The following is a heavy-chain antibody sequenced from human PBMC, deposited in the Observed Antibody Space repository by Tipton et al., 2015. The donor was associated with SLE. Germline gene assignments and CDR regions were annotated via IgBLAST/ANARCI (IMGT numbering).Heavy chain of an antibody. CDR2: IYYSGST. Sequence: TLSLTCTVSGGSISSHYWSWIRQPPGKGLEWIGYIYYSGSTNYNPSLKSRVTISVDTSKNQFSLKLSSVTAADTAVYYCAYRTGSRAFDYWGQGNMVTVSS. CDR3: AYRTGSRAFDY. J-gene: IGHJ4*02. D-gene: IGHD1-26*01. V-gene: IGHV4-59*11. CDR1: GGSISSHY.